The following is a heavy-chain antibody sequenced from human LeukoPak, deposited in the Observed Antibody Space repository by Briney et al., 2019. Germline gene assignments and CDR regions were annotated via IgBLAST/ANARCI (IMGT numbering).Heavy chain of an antibody. CDR1: GYTFTSYG. J-gene: IGHJ4*02. CDR2: ISAYNGNT. V-gene: IGHV1-18*01. Sequence: ASVRVSCKASGYTFTSYGISWVRQAPGQGLEWMGWISAYNGNTNYAQKLQGRVTMTTDTSTSTAYMELRSLRSDDTAVYYCARGRDRNIVATIFVGFRGNYFDYWGQGTLVTVSS. D-gene: IGHD5-12*01. CDR3: ARGRDRNIVATIFVGFRGNYFDY.